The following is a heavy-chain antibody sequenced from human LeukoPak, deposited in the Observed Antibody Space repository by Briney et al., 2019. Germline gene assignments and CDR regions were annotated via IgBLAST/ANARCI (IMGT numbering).Heavy chain of an antibody. Sequence: GRSLRLSCAASGLTFSSYAMHWVRQAPGKGLEWVAVISHDESKRYYADSVKGRFTTSRDNSKNTLYLQMSSLRAEDTAVYYCAKGELLLSASDYWGQGTLVTVSS. CDR1: GLTFSSYA. V-gene: IGHV3-30-3*01. D-gene: IGHD2-15*01. CDR3: AKGELLLSASDY. CDR2: ISHDESKR. J-gene: IGHJ4*02.